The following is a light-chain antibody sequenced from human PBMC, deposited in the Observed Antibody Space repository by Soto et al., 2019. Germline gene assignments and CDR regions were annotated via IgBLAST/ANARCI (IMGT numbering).Light chain of an antibody. Sequence: IALTQSPGTLSLSPGERATLSCRPLQSVSNNYLAWYQQKPGQAPRLLIYDVSNRASGIPARFSGSGSETDFTLTISSLEPEDFAVYYCQQYGNSPQITFGQGTRLEI. CDR1: QSVSNNY. CDR2: DVS. CDR3: QQYGNSPQIT. V-gene: IGKV3-20*01. J-gene: IGKJ5*01.